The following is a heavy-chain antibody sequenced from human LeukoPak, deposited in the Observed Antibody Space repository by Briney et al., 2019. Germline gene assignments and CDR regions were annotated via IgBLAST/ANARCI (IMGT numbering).Heavy chain of an antibody. V-gene: IGHV3-30*02. CDR1: GFTFSSYG. CDR2: IRYDGSNK. CDR3: ARELPTVVTADYFDY. J-gene: IGHJ4*02. D-gene: IGHD4-23*01. Sequence: GGSLRLSCAASGFTFSSYGMHWVRQAPGKGLEWVAFIRYDGSNKYYADSVKGRFTISRDNSKNTLYLQMNSLRAEDTAVYYCARELPTVVTADYFDYWGQGTLVTVSS.